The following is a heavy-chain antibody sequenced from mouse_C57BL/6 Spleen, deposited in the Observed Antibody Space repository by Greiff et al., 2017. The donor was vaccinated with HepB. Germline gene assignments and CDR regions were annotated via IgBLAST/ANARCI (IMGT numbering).Heavy chain of an antibody. V-gene: IGHV1-62-2*01. CDR1: GYTFTEYT. Sequence: QVQLKQSGAELVKPGASVKLSCKASGYTFTEYTIHWVKQRSGQGLEWIGWFYPGSGSIKYNEKFKDKATLTADKSSSTVYMELSRLTSEDSAVYFCARHEGPYDYERAWFAYWGQGTLVTVSA. J-gene: IGHJ3*01. D-gene: IGHD2-4*01. CDR2: FYPGSGSI. CDR3: ARHEGPYDYERAWFAY.